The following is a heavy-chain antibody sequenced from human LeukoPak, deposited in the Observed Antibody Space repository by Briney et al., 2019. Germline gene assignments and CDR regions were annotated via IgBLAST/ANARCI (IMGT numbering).Heavy chain of an antibody. Sequence: PSETLSLTCTVPGDSVTNYYWSWIRQSPGKGLEWSGYIFYTGITHYNPSLKIRVTMSVDTSNNQFSLRLTSVTVADTAVYYCARDGRTGGMWGQGTMVTVSS. J-gene: IGHJ3*01. D-gene: IGHD7-27*01. CDR1: GDSVTNYY. V-gene: IGHV4-59*02. CDR2: IFYTGIT. CDR3: ARDGRTGGM.